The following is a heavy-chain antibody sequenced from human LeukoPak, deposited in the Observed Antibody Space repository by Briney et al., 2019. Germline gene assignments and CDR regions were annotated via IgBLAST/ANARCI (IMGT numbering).Heavy chain of an antibody. CDR3: ARQLFYYYGSGSFKSPMNWFDP. D-gene: IGHD3-10*01. J-gene: IGHJ5*02. CDR1: GGSISNITYY. Sequence: PSETLSLTCTVSGGSISNITYYWGWIRQPPGKGLEWIGSVYYSGTTYYSPSLKSRVTISVDTSKNQFSLKLSSVTAADTAVYYCARQLFYYYGSGSFKSPMNWFDPWGQGTLVTVSS. CDR2: VYYSGTT. V-gene: IGHV4-39*01.